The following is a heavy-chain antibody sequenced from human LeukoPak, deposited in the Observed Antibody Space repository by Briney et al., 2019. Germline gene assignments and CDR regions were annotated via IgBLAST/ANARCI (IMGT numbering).Heavy chain of an antibody. CDR3: VGGGGWLPDY. V-gene: IGHV4-59*11. D-gene: IGHD5-24*01. J-gene: IGHJ4*02. CDR1: GGSISSHY. Sequence: SETLSLTCTDSGGSISSHYWNWVRQPPGKGLEWIGYIYDSGSTKYNPYLKSRVTISLDTSKKQFSLKLSSVTAADTAVYYCVGGGGWLPDYWGQGTLVTVSS. CDR2: IYDSGST.